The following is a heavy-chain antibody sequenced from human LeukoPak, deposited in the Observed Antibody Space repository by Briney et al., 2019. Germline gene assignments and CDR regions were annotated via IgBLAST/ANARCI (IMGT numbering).Heavy chain of an antibody. CDR3: ASGSGSYRTPYYYMDV. CDR1: GFTVSSNY. CDR2: IYSGGST. D-gene: IGHD3-10*01. V-gene: IGHV3-53*01. J-gene: IGHJ6*03. Sequence: GGSLRLSCAASGFTVSSNYMSWVRQAPGKGLEWVSIIYSGGSTYYADSVKGRFTISRDNSKNTLYLQMNSLRAEDAAVYYCASGSGSYRTPYYYMDVWGKGTTVTVSS.